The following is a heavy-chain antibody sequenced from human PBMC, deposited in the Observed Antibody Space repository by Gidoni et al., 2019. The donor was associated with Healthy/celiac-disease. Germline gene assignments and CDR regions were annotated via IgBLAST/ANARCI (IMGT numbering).Heavy chain of an antibody. CDR2: IYYSGST. J-gene: IGHJ4*02. D-gene: IGHD1-26*01. V-gene: IGHV4-59*01. CDR3: ARESSGSYFDY. Sequence: QVQLQASGPGLVKPSETLSLTCTVSGGSISSYYWSWIRQPPGKGLEWIGYIYYSGSTNYNPSLKSRVTISVDTSKNQFSLKLSSVTAADTAVYYCARESSGSYFDYWGQGTLVTVSS. CDR1: GGSISSYY.